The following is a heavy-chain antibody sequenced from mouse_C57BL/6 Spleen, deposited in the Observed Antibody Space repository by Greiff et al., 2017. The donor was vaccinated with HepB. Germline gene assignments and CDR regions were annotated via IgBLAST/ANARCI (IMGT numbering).Heavy chain of an antibody. CDR3: ARSYMITRAMDY. Sequence: QVHVKQSGAELARPGASVKLSCKASGYTFTSYGISWVKQRTGQGLEWIGEIYPRSGNTYYNEKFKGKATLTADKSSSTAYMELRSLTSEDSAVYFCARSYMITRAMDYWGQGTSVTVSS. CDR2: IYPRSGNT. CDR1: GYTFTSYG. V-gene: IGHV1-81*01. J-gene: IGHJ4*01. D-gene: IGHD2-4*01.